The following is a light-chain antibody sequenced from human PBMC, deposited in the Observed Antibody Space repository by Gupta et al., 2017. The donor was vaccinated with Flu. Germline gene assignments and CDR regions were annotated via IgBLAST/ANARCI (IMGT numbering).Light chain of an antibody. CDR3: HSYDTNTVI. CDR1: SGSIASSC. V-gene: IGLV6-57*01. Sequence: SSGSIASSCVQWCQRRPGSSPTTVIYENSQRPSGVPDRFSGSIDRSSNSASLTISGLKTEDDADYYCHSYDTNTVIFGWGTKLTVL. CDR2: ENS. J-gene: IGLJ2*01.